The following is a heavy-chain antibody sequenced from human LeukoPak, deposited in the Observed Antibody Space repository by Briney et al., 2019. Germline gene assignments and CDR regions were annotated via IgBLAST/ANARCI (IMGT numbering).Heavy chain of an antibody. CDR3: ARGLGGSWPQSRVLDN. D-gene: IGHD6-13*01. J-gene: IGHJ4*02. CDR1: GFTLRSHA. CDR2: INDGGDNT. V-gene: IGHV3-23*01. Sequence: GGSLRLSCAASGFTLRSHAMNWVRQAPGMGLEWVAIINDGGDNTVYTDSVKGRFTISRDTSKNTLFLQMNSLRAEDTAIYYCARGLGGSWPQSRVLDNWGRGTLVIVS.